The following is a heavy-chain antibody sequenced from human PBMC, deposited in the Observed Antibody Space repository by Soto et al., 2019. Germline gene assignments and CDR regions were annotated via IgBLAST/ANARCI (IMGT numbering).Heavy chain of an antibody. CDR1: GITFSNYA. CDR2: ISYDGSSK. CDR3: ARDDYGMDV. J-gene: IGHJ6*02. Sequence: QEQLVESGGGVVQPGRSLRLSCATSGITFSNYAMHWVRQAPGKGLEWVTVISYDGSSKYYADSVKGRFTIARANSKNTLYLAMNSLRAEDRAVYYCARDDYGMDVWGQGTTVTVSS. V-gene: IGHV3-30-3*01.